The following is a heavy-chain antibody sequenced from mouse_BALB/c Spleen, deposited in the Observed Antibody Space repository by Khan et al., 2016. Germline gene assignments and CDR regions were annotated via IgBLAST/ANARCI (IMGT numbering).Heavy chain of an antibody. CDR2: INPSSGYT. J-gene: IGHJ2*01. V-gene: IGHV1-4*01. D-gene: IGHD3-1*01. CDR1: GYTFTSYT. CDR3: ARKSTRASY. Sequence: QVQLKQSGAELARPGASVKMSCKASGYTFTSYTMHWVKPRPGQGLEWIGYINPSSGYTKYNQKFKDKATLTADKSSSTADMQLSSLTSEDSAVYYCARKSTRASYWGQGTTLTVSS.